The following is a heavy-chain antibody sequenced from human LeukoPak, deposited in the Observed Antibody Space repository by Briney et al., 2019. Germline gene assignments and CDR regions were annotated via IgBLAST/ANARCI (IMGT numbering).Heavy chain of an antibody. CDR1: GFTVSSNY. CDR3: ARAKPKNMVRGLIMRRESRYYFDY. V-gene: IGHV3-53*01. CDR2: IYNGGST. D-gene: IGHD3-10*01. Sequence: GSLILSCAASGFTVSSNYMSWVRQAPGKGLEGVSVIYNGGSTYYADSVKGRFTISRDNSKNTLYIQMNSLRAEDTAVYYCARAKPKNMVRGLIMRRESRYYFDYWGQGTLVTVSS. J-gene: IGHJ4*02.